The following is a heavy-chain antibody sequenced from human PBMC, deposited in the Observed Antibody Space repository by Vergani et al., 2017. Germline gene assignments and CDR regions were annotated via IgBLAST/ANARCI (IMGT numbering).Heavy chain of an antibody. J-gene: IGHJ5*02. CDR1: GFTFSSYW. Sequence: EVQLVESGGGLVQPGGSLRLSCAASGFTFSSYWMSWVRQAPGKGLEWVANIKQDGSEKYYVDSVKGRFTISRDNAKNSLYLQMNSLRAEDTAVYYCARGRGNYYDSSGHQYNWFDPWGQGTLVTVSS. D-gene: IGHD3-22*01. CDR3: ARGRGNYYDSSGHQYNWFDP. V-gene: IGHV3-7*01. CDR2: IKQDGSEK.